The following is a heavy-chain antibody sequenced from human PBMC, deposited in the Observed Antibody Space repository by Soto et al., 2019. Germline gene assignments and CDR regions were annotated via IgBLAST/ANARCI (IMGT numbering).Heavy chain of an antibody. CDR2: INHSGST. J-gene: IGHJ5*02. V-gene: IGHV4-34*01. CDR3: ASITIFGVVTTIDP. D-gene: IGHD3-3*01. Sequence: QVQLQQWGAGLLKPSETLSLTCAVYGGSFSGYYWSWIRQPPGKGLEWIGEINHSGSTNYNPSLKSRVTISVDTSKNQFSLKLSSVPAADTAVYYCASITIFGVVTTIDPWGQGTLVTVSS. CDR1: GGSFSGYY.